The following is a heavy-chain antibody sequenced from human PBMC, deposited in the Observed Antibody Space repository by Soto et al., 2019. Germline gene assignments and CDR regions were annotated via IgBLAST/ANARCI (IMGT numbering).Heavy chain of an antibody. Sequence: QVQLVESGGGVVQPGRSLRLSFASGFTFGTYAIHWVRQAPGKELQWVALISYEGSNTYYADSVKGRFTVSRDNSKNTLYLQMNSLRPEDTGVYYCARVTPGNNLYYFSGMDVWGQGTSVTVSS. V-gene: IGHV3-30-3*01. CDR3: ARVTPGNNLYYFSGMDV. CDR2: ISYEGSNT. CDR1: GFTFGTYA. J-gene: IGHJ6*02. D-gene: IGHD1-1*01.